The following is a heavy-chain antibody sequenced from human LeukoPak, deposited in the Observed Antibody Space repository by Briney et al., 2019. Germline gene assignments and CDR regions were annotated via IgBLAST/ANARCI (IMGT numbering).Heavy chain of an antibody. CDR3: ARDSSSWSLYFQH. J-gene: IGHJ1*01. V-gene: IGHV4-39*07. CDR2: IYYGGST. D-gene: IGHD6-13*01. Sequence: NPSETLSLTCTVSGGSISTTNYYWGCIRQPPGKGLECIGSIYYGGSTYYNPSLKSRVTISVDTSENQFSLKLSSVTAADTAVYYCARDSSSWSLYFQHWGQGTLVTVSS. CDR1: GGSISTTNYY.